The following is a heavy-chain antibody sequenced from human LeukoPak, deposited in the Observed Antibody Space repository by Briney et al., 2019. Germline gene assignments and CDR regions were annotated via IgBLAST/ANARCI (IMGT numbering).Heavy chain of an antibody. CDR3: ARLIAVAATGWFDP. J-gene: IGHJ5*02. V-gene: IGHV4-59*08. Sequence: SETLSLTCTVSGGSISSYYWSWIRQPPGKGLEWIGYIYYSRSTNYNPSLKSRVTISVDTSKNQFSLKLSSVTAADTAVYYCARLIAVAATGWFDPWGQGTLVTVSS. D-gene: IGHD6-19*01. CDR2: IYYSRST. CDR1: GGSISSYY.